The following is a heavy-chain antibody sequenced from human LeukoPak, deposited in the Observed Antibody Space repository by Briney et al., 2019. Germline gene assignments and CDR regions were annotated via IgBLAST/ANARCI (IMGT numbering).Heavy chain of an antibody. Sequence: GSSVKVSCKASGGTFSSYAISWVRQAPGQGLEWMGGIIPIFGTANYAQKFQGRVTITTDESTSTAYMELSSLRSEDTAVYYWARSQGGYDFWSGYHHRPYYFDYWGQGTLVTVSS. D-gene: IGHD3-3*01. CDR2: IIPIFGTA. CDR1: GGTFSSYA. V-gene: IGHV1-69*05. CDR3: ARSQGGYDFWSGYHHRPYYFDY. J-gene: IGHJ4*02.